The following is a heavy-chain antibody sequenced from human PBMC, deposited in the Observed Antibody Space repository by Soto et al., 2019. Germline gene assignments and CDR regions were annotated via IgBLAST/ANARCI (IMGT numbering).Heavy chain of an antibody. Sequence: EVQLLESGGGLVQPGGSLRLSCAASGITISNYPMSWVRQAPGKGLDWVSGISGSGDRTYYADSAKGRFTISKDITNNSLSLQLDNLGVEDTAVYFCVKDDGGYPSTAPHWGQGNLVTVSS. V-gene: IGHV3-23*01. CDR3: VKDDGGYPSTAPH. D-gene: IGHD3-22*01. CDR2: ISGSGDRT. CDR1: GITISNYP. J-gene: IGHJ1*01.